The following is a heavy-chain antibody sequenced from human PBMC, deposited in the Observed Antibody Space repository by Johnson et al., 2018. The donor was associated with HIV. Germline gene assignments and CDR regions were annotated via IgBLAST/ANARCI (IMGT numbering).Heavy chain of an antibody. V-gene: IGHV3-23*04. J-gene: IGHJ3*02. CDR2: ISGSGGST. D-gene: IGHD3-22*01. CDR3: AKTHDSSGYYGGLDAFDI. Sequence: VQLVESGGGVVQPGRSLRLSCVVSGFTFSSYAMSWVRQAPGKGLEWVSAISGSGGSTYYADSVKGRFTISRDNSKNTLYLQMNSLRAEDTAVYYCAKTHDSSGYYGGLDAFDIWGQGTMVTVSS. CDR1: GFTFSSYA.